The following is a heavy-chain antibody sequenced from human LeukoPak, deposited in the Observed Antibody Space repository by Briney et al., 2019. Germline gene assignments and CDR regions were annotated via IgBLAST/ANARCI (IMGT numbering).Heavy chain of an antibody. Sequence: PSETLSLTCAVYGGSFSGYYWNWIRQPPGKGLEWIGEINHSGSTNYNPSLKSRVTISVDTSKNQSSLKLSSVTAADTAVYYCAGISDGYFDYWGQGTLVTVSS. J-gene: IGHJ4*02. CDR2: INHSGST. V-gene: IGHV4-34*01. CDR1: GGSFSGYY. CDR3: AGISDGYFDY.